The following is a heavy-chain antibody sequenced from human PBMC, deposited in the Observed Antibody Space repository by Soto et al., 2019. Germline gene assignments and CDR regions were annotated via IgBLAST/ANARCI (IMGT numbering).Heavy chain of an antibody. J-gene: IGHJ5*02. D-gene: IGHD6-6*01. CDR3: ARGDSSSSHNWFDP. Sequence: ASVKVSCKASGYTFTGYYMHWVRQAPGQGLEWMGWINPNSGGTNYAQKFQGWVTMTRDTSISTAYMELSRLRSDDTAVYYCARGDSSSSHNWFDPWGQGTLVTVSS. CDR2: INPNSGGT. CDR1: GYTFTGYY. V-gene: IGHV1-2*04.